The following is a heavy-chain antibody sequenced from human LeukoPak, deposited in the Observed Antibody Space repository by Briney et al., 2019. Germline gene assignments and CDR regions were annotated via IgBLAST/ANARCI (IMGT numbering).Heavy chain of an antibody. V-gene: IGHV3-48*01. D-gene: IGHD6-13*01. J-gene: IGHJ4*02. CDR3: ARTLIAAAGLTDY. Sequence: GGSLRLSCAASGFTFSSYSMNWVRQAPGKGLEWVSYISSSSSTIYYADSVKGRFTISRDNAKNSLYLQMNSLRAEDTAVYYCARTLIAAAGLTDYWGQGTLVTVSS. CDR1: GFTFSSYS. CDR2: ISSSSSTI.